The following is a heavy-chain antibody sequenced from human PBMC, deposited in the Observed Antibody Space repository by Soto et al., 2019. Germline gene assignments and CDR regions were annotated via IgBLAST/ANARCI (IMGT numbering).Heavy chain of an antibody. CDR1: GFTFSSYG. CDR3: AKDRMGAGVRGYFDY. D-gene: IGHD3-10*01. CDR2: ISYDGSNK. V-gene: IGHV3-30*18. J-gene: IGHJ4*02. Sequence: QVQLVESGGGVVQPGTSLRLSCAGSGFTFSSYGMDWVRQAPGKGLEWVAGISYDGSNKYYADSVKGRFTISRDNSKNTLYLQMSSLRAADTAVYYCAKDRMGAGVRGYFDYWGQGTLVTVSS.